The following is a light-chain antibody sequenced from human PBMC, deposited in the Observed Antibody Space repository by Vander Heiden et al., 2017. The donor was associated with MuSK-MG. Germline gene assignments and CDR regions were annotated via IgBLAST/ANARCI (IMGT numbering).Light chain of an antibody. CDR3: QSYDSSNDVV. Sequence: NFMLTQPHSVSESPGQTVTISCTGSSGSIASNYVQWYQQRPGSAPTTVIYEDNQRPSGVPDRFSGSIDSSSNSASLTISGLKTEDEADYYCQSYDSSNDVVFGGGTKLTVL. J-gene: IGLJ2*01. CDR1: SGSIASNY. V-gene: IGLV6-57*02. CDR2: EDN.